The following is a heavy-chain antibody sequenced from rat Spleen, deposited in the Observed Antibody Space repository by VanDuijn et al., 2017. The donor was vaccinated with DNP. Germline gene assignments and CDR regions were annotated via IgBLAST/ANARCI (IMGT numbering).Heavy chain of an antibody. CDR3: ARGDVYYYDGTSAFDY. Sequence: EVQLQESGPGLVKPSQSLSLTCSVTGYSITSNYWGWIRKFPGNKMEWIGHISYSGSTSYNPSLKSRISITRDTSKNQFFLQLNSVTTEDTATYYCARGDVYYYDGTSAFDYWGQGVMVTVSS. CDR2: ISYSGST. J-gene: IGHJ2*01. V-gene: IGHV3-1*01. CDR1: GYSITSNY. D-gene: IGHD1-12*02.